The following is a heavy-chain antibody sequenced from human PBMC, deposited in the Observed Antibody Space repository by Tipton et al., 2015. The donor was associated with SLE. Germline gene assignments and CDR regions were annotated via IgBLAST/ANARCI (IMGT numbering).Heavy chain of an antibody. J-gene: IGHJ6*03. CDR1: GASISSSD. D-gene: IGHD5-24*01. CDR2: IYQSGGT. CDR3: ARAEMTTEVSVFYFYLDV. Sequence: GLVKPSETLSLTCTVSGASISSSDLSWIRQPPGKGLEWIGHIYQSGGTYYNPSLKGRVTISVDTSKNQFSLKLRSVTAADTAVYYCARAEMTTEVSVFYFYLDVWGKGTTVTVSS. V-gene: IGHV4-59*01.